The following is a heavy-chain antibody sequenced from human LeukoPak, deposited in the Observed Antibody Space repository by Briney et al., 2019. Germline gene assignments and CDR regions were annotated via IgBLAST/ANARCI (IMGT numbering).Heavy chain of an antibody. Sequence: PGGSLRLSCAASRFTFSDYYMSWVRQAPGKGLEWVSYISSGSSTIYYADSVKGRFTISRDNAKNSLYLQMNSLRAEDTAVYYCARLQAGIAVAGTIDYWGQGTLVTVSS. CDR3: ARLQAGIAVAGTIDY. D-gene: IGHD6-19*01. J-gene: IGHJ4*02. CDR2: ISSGSSTI. V-gene: IGHV3-11*04. CDR1: RFTFSDYY.